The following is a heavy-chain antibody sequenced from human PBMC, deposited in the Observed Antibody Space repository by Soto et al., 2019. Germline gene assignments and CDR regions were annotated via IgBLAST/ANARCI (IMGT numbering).Heavy chain of an antibody. D-gene: IGHD2-15*01. CDR1: GYTFTSYG. J-gene: IGHJ4*02. CDR3: ARSPNCSGGSCYFIDY. V-gene: IGHV1-18*01. Sequence: ASVKVSCKASGYTFTSYGISWVRQAPGQGLEWMGWIGAYNGNTNYAQKLQGRVTMTTDTSTSTAYMELRSLRSDDTAVYYCARSPNCSGGSCYFIDYWGQGTLVTVSS. CDR2: IGAYNGNT.